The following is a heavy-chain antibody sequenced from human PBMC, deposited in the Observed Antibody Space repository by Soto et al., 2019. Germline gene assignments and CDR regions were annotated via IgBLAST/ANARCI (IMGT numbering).Heavy chain of an antibody. CDR2: IRGGGGST. V-gene: IGHV3-23*01. Sequence: PGGSLRLSCAASGFTFSNYAMSWVRQAPGKGLEWVSAIRGGGGSTYYADSVKGRFTISRDNSKNMLYLQMNSLRAEDTAVYYCAKTDSGWSRYYFDYWGQGTLVTVSS. CDR3: AKTDSGWSRYYFDY. J-gene: IGHJ4*02. D-gene: IGHD6-19*01. CDR1: GFTFSNYA.